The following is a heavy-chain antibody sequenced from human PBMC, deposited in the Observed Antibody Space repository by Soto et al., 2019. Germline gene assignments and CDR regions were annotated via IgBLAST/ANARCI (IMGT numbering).Heavy chain of an antibody. CDR3: ARHLPGSVFGQDY. Sequence: SETMCLTCTVAGGSISSYYWSWIRQPPGKGLEWIGQIYSSGSTYYSPSLKSRVTISVDTSENQFSLKLSSVTAADTAVYYCARHLPGSVFGQDYWGQGTLVTVSS. CDR1: GGSISSYY. J-gene: IGHJ4*02. CDR2: IYSSGST. D-gene: IGHD2-15*01. V-gene: IGHV4-59*08.